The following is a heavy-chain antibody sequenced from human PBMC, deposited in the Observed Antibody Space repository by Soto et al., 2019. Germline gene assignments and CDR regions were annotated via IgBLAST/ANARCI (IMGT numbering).Heavy chain of an antibody. Sequence: PSASVKVSCKASGGTFGSQGIAWVRRAPGQGLEWMGGFIAMLGTPTYAKKVQGRATISADESLTSSYLELRSLRSEDTGVYFCARGAMANFDYWGQGTVVTVSS. CDR2: FIAMLGTP. V-gene: IGHV1-69*13. D-gene: IGHD5-18*01. CDR3: ARGAMANFDY. J-gene: IGHJ4*02. CDR1: GGTFGSQG.